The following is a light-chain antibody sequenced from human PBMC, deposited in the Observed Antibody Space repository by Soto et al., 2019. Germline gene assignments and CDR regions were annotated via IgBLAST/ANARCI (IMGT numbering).Light chain of an antibody. Sequence: DIQMTQCASTLSASVGDRVTITCRASQSISSWLAWYQQKPGKAPKLLIYDASSLESGVPSRFSGSGSGTEFTLTITSLQPDDFATYYCQQYNSYPWTFGQGTKVDIK. CDR1: QSISSW. CDR2: DAS. CDR3: QQYNSYPWT. J-gene: IGKJ1*01. V-gene: IGKV1-5*01.